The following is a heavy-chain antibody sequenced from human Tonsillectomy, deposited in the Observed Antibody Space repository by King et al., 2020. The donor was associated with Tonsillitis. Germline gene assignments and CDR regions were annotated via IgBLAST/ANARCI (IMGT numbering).Heavy chain of an antibody. CDR3: ASLSFESSGRYGNYNGMAV. CDR1: GGSISSSNYY. CDR2: IFYSGNT. Sequence: QLQESGPGLVKPSETLSLTCTVSGGSISSSNYYWGWIRQPPGKGLEWVGNIFYSGNTYYNPSLESRVTISVDTSKNQFFLKLSSVTAADTAVYYCASLSFESSGRYGNYNGMAVWGQGTTVTVSS. V-gene: IGHV4-39*01. J-gene: IGHJ6*02. D-gene: IGHD3-22*01.